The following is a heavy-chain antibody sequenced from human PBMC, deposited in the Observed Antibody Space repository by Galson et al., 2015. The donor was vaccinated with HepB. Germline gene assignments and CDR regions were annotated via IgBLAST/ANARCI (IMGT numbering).Heavy chain of an antibody. CDR1: GFTFGRYA. V-gene: IGHV3-30-3*01. J-gene: IGHJ4*02. Sequence: SLRLSCAASGFTFGRYAMNWVRQAPGKGLEWVAGVSYDGSNKYSADSVKGRFTISRDNFKNTLYLQMNSLRAEDTAVYYCARDPDSSGYFVFDYWGQGALVTVSS. D-gene: IGHD3-22*01. CDR2: VSYDGSNK. CDR3: ARDPDSSGYFVFDY.